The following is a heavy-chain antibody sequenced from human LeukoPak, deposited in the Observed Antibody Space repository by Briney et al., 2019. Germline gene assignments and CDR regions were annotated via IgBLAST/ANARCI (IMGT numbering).Heavy chain of an antibody. CDR1: GFTFSSYG. D-gene: IGHD2/OR15-2a*01. CDR3: AREPVYSNSWGAFDI. Sequence: GGSLRLSCAASGFTFSSYGIHWVRQAPGEGLEWLSYTSLTTDFIYYSDSVKGRFTISRDNAKNSLYLQMNSLRAEDTAVYYCAREPVYSNSWGAFDIWGQGTMVTVSS. J-gene: IGHJ3*02. V-gene: IGHV3-48*01. CDR2: TSLTTDFI.